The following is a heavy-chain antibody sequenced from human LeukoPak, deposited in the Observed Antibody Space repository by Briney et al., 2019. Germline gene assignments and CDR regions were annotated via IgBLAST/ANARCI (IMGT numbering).Heavy chain of an antibody. V-gene: IGHV3-53*01. CDR1: GFTVSSNY. J-gene: IGHJ4*02. CDR2: IYSGGST. CDR3: ASLIVVVPAAIRDY. D-gene: IGHD2-2*01. Sequence: GGSLRLSCAASGFTVSSNYMSWVRQAPGKGLEWVSVIYSGGSTYYADSVKGRFTISRDNSKNTLYLQMNSLRAEDTAVYYCASLIVVVPAAIRDYWGQGTLVTVSS.